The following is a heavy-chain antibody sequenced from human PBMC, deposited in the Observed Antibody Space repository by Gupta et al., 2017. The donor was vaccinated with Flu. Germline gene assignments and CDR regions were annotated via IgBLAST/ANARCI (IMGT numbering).Heavy chain of an antibody. V-gene: IGHV4-59*01. CDR3: ARLRTHLDY. CDR2: IYYSGST. Sequence: QVQLQESGPGLVKPSETLSLTCTVSGGSISSYYWSWIRQPPGKGLEWIGYIYYSGSTNYNPSLKSRVTISVDTSKNQFSLKLSSVTAADTAVYYCARLRTHLDYWGQGTLVTVSS. CDR1: GGSISSYY. J-gene: IGHJ4*02.